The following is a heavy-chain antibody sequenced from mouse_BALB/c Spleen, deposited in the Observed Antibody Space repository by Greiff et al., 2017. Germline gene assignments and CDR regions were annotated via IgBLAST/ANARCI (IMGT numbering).Heavy chain of an antibody. V-gene: IGHV1S137*01. J-gene: IGHJ4*01. D-gene: IGHD2-3*01. CDR1: GYTFTDYA. CDR3: ARGNDGYYIAMDY. Sequence: VQLQQSGAELVRPGVSVKISCKGSGYTFTDYAMPWVKQSHAKSLEWIGVISTYYGDASDNQKFKGKATMTVDKSSSTAYMELARLTSEESAIYYCARGNDGYYIAMDYWGQGTSVTVSS. CDR2: ISTYYGDA.